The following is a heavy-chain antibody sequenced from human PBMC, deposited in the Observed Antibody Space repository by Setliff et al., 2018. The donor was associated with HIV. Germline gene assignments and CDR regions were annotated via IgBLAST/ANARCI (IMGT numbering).Heavy chain of an antibody. Sequence: SETLSLTCTDSDDSISSNYWSWIRQSAGKGLEWVGRIYTGGRTNYNPSLKGRVTMSVDTSKNQFSLNLSSVTAADTAVYYCARGTYYYDSSGFRDAFDIWGQGTMVTVSS. J-gene: IGHJ3*02. CDR3: ARGTYYYDSSGFRDAFDI. V-gene: IGHV4-4*07. CDR1: DDSISSNY. CDR2: IYTGGRT. D-gene: IGHD3-22*01.